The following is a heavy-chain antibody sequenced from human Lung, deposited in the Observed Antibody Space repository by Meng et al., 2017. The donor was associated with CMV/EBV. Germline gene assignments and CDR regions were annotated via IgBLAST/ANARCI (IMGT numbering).Heavy chain of an antibody. CDR2: IRHDGTNK. CDR3: AKDLLLFGGPNAYFDY. V-gene: IGHV3-30*02. Sequence: SCAASGFRFDDYGVHWVRQTPGKGLEWVAFIRHDGTNKFYGDSVKGRFTISRDNSKNTVYLQMNSLRPEEKAVYYCAKDLLLFGGPNAYFDYWGQGTLVTVSS. D-gene: IGHD3-16*01. CDR1: GFRFDDYG. J-gene: IGHJ4*02.